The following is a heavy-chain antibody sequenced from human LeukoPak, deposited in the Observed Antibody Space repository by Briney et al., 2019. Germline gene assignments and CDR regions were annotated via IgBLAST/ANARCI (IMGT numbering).Heavy chain of an antibody. CDR1: GYTFTGYY. D-gene: IGHD3-10*01. CDR2: INPNSGGT. CDR3: ARATYYYGSGSYYNRGPYYYYYMDV. V-gene: IGHV1-2*02. Sequence: ASVTVSCKASGYTFTGYYMHWVRQAPGQGLEWMGWINPNSGGTNYAQKFQGRVTMTRDTSISTAYMELSRLRSDDTAVYYCARATYYYGSGSYYNRGPYYYYYMDVWGKGTTVTVSS. J-gene: IGHJ6*03.